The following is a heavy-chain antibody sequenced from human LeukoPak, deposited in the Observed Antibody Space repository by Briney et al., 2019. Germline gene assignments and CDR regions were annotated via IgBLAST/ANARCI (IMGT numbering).Heavy chain of an antibody. CDR3: VRGYYYMDV. CDR2: INHREYT. Sequence: PSETLSLTCAVYTDSFNDYFWSWIRQSPGKGLEWIGEINHREYTNYNPSLRSRVTISVDTAKKQFSLKLGSVTAADTAVYYCVRGYYYMDVWDKGAAVTVSS. V-gene: IGHV4-34*01. CDR1: TDSFNDYF. J-gene: IGHJ6*03.